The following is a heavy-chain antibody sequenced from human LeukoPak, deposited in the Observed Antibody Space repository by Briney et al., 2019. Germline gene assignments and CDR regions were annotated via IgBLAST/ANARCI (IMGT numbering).Heavy chain of an antibody. Sequence: SETLSLTCSVSGGSIKSYCWSWVRQAAGKGLEWIGRIYPSGSTNYNPSLKSRVNMSEDTSKNHFSLSLRSVTAADTAVYYCARGLGVAAADSWGQGILVTVSS. CDR2: IYPSGST. CDR3: ARGLGVAAADS. D-gene: IGHD6-13*01. V-gene: IGHV4-4*07. J-gene: IGHJ4*02. CDR1: GGSIKSYC.